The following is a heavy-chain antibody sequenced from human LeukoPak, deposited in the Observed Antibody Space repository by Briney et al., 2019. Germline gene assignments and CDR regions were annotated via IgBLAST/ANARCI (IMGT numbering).Heavy chain of an antibody. D-gene: IGHD7-27*01. Sequence: SETLSLTCTVSGYSISSGYYWGWIRQPPGKGLECTGTMYHSGSTFYNPSLKSRVTISVDTSKNQFSLKLTSVTAADTAVYFCARGFRGDNFDYWGQGTLVTVSS. J-gene: IGHJ4*02. CDR3: ARGFRGDNFDY. CDR2: MYHSGST. V-gene: IGHV4-38-2*02. CDR1: GYSISSGYY.